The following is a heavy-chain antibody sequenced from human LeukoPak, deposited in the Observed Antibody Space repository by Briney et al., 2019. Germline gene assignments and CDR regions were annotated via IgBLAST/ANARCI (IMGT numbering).Heavy chain of an antibody. D-gene: IGHD6-13*01. CDR1: GGSISSSDW. CDR3: ARVDSSSWSPFFDY. CDR2: IWRSDHT. Sequence: SGTLSLTCAVSGGSISSSDWWSWVRQPPGRGLEWIGYIWRSDHTNYNPSLKSRVTISVDTSKNQFSLKLSSVTAADTAVYYCARVDSSSWSPFFDYWGQGTLVTVSS. J-gene: IGHJ4*02. V-gene: IGHV4-4*02.